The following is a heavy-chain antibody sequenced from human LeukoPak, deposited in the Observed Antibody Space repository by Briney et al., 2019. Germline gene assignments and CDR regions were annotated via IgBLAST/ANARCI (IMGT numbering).Heavy chain of an antibody. Sequence: ASVKVSCKASGGTFSSYAISWVRQAPGQGLEWMGWINLNSGGTNFAQNFQGRVTMTRDTSISTAYMELSRLRSDDTAVYYCARDQGGYYSSSWVFDYWGQGTLVTVSS. CDR3: ARDQGGYYSSSWVFDY. V-gene: IGHV1-2*02. D-gene: IGHD6-13*01. CDR2: INLNSGGT. CDR1: GGTFSSYA. J-gene: IGHJ4*02.